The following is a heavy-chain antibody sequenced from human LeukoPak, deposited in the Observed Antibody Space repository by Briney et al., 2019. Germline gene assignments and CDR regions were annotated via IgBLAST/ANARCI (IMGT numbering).Heavy chain of an antibody. V-gene: IGHV4-34*01. Sequence: PSETLSLTCAVYGGSFSGYYWSWIRQPPGKGLEWIGEINHSGSTNYNPSLKSRVTISVDTSKNQFSLKLSSVTAADTAVYYCARSSGSQGDFDYWGQGTLVTVSS. CDR1: GGSFSGYY. J-gene: IGHJ4*02. CDR2: INHSGST. D-gene: IGHD1-26*01. CDR3: ARSSGSQGDFDY.